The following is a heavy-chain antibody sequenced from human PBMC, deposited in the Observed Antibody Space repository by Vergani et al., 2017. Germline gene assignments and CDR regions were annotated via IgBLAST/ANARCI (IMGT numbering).Heavy chain of an antibody. V-gene: IGHV3-21*01. CDR1: GFTFSSYS. D-gene: IGHD5-12*01. Sequence: EVQLVESGGGLVKPGGSLRLSCAASGFTFSSYSMNWVRQAPGKGLEWVSSISISSSYIYYADSVKGRFTISSDNAKNSLYLQMNSLRAEDTAVYYCARDSRPYSGYDSGGDLYYYYYGMDVWGQGTTVTVSS. J-gene: IGHJ6*02. CDR2: ISISSSYI. CDR3: ARDSRPYSGYDSGGDLYYYYYGMDV.